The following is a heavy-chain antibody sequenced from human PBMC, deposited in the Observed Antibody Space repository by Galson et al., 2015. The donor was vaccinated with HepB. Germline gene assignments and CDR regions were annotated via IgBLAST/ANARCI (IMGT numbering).Heavy chain of an antibody. J-gene: IGHJ1*01. Sequence: SVKVSCKASGYTLTSYYMHWVRQAPGQGLEWMGTINPSGGSTSYAQKFQGRVTMTRDTSTSTVYMELSSLRSEDTAVYYCAREYYYDSSGYIRAEYFQHWGQGTLVTVSS. D-gene: IGHD3-22*01. CDR1: GYTLTSYY. V-gene: IGHV1-46*01. CDR2: INPSGGST. CDR3: AREYYYDSSGYIRAEYFQH.